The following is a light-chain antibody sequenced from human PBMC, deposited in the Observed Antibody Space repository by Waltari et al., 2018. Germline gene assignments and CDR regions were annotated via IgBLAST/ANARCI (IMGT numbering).Light chain of an antibody. J-gene: IGKJ4*01. V-gene: IGKV4-1*01. CDR2: WAS. Sequence: DIVMTQSPDSLAVSLGERATINCKSSQSILYSSNNKKYLAWYQQKPGQSPKLLIYWASTRESGVPDRFSGSGSGTDVTLTISSLQTEDVAVYYCQQYYSTPFTFGGGTKVEIK. CDR1: QSILYSSNNKKY. CDR3: QQYYSTPFT.